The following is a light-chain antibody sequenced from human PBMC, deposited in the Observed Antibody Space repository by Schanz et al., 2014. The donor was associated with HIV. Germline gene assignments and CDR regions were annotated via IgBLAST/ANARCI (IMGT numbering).Light chain of an antibody. Sequence: EIVMTQSPATLYVSPGEGATLSCRASQSISNNLAWYQHKPGQAPRLLIYGAFTRATGIPDRFSGSGSGTDFTLTISRLEPEDFAVYYCQQYGTSLITFGQGTRLEI. CDR1: QSISNN. CDR3: QQYGTSLIT. V-gene: IGKV3-20*01. CDR2: GAF. J-gene: IGKJ5*01.